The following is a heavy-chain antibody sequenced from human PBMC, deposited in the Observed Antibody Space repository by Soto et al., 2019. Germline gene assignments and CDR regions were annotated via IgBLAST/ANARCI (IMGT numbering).Heavy chain of an antibody. CDR3: ATRSPAFDY. CDR1: GYTFTSYG. CDR2: ITTDKGKT. Sequence: QVQLVLSGHEVKKPGASVKVSCKTSGYTFTSYGISWVRQAPGQGLEWMGWITTDKGKTTYAQKFQGRVTMTTDTSTTTAYMELRSLRSDDTAVYYCATRSPAFDYWGQGTLVTVSS. J-gene: IGHJ4*02. V-gene: IGHV1-18*01.